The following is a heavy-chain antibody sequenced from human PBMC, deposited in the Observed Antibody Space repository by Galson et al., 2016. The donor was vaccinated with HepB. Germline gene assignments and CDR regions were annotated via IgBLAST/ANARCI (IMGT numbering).Heavy chain of an antibody. CDR1: GFTVSSYY. Sequence: SLRLSCAASGFTVSSYYMSWVRQAPGKGLEWVSVIFYGVTTYYADSVEGRFTLSSDDSMNTLYLQMNSLTAEDTAVYFCARTSYRECSGTRCVNFRYYYYYMDVWGKGTTVTVSS. CDR3: ARTSYRECSGTRCVNFRYYYYYMDV. J-gene: IGHJ6*03. V-gene: IGHV3-53*01. D-gene: IGHD2-2*01. CDR2: IFYGVTT.